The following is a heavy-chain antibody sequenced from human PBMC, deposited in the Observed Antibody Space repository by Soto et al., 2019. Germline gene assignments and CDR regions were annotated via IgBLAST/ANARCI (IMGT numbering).Heavy chain of an antibody. CDR2: ISGGGGST. V-gene: IGHV3-23*01. J-gene: IGHJ2*01. CDR3: AKDPYGDWYFDL. D-gene: IGHD4-17*01. Sequence: GGSLRLSCAASGFTFSSYAMSWVRQAPGKGLEWVSAISGGGGSTYYADSVKGRFTISRDNSKNTLYLQMNSLRAEDTAVYYCAKDPYGDWYFDLWGRGTLVTVSS. CDR1: GFTFSSYA.